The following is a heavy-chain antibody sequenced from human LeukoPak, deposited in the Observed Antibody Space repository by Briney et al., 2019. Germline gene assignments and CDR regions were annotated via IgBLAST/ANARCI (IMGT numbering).Heavy chain of an antibody. J-gene: IGHJ4*02. CDR2: IYYSGST. CDR3: ARASAESYPWYFDY. CDR1: GGSISSGDYY. V-gene: IGHV4-30-4*08. Sequence: SETLSLTCTVSGGSISSGDYYWRWIRQPPGKGLEWIGYIYYSGSTYYNPSLKSRVTISVDTSKNQFSLKLSSVTAADTAVYYCARASAESYPWYFDYWGQGTLVTVSS. D-gene: IGHD3-10*01.